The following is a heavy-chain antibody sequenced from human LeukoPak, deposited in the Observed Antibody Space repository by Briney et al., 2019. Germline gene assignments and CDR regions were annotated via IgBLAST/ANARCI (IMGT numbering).Heavy chain of an antibody. CDR2: IYYSGST. V-gene: IGHV4-30-4*01. J-gene: IGHJ3*02. CDR3: ARDYSSGHHGAFDI. CDR1: GGSISSGDYY. Sequence: SQTLSLTCTVSGGSISSGDYYWSWIRQPPGKGLEWIGYIYYSGSTYYNPSLKSRVTISVDTSKNQFSLKLSSVTAADTAVYYCARDYSSGHHGAFDIWGQGTMVTVSS. D-gene: IGHD3-22*01.